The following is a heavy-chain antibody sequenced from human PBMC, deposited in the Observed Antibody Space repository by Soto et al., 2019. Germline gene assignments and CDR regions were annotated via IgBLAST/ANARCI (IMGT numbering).Heavy chain of an antibody. V-gene: IGHV4-31*03. J-gene: IGHJ5*02. Sequence: LSLTCTVSGGSISSGGYYWSWIRQHPGKGLEWIGYIYYSGSTYYNPSLKSRVTISVDTSKNQFSLKLSSVTAADTAVYYCARETYDILTGYLNWFAPWGQGTLVTVSS. CDR1: GGSISSGGYY. CDR3: ARETYDILTGYLNWFAP. CDR2: IYYSGST. D-gene: IGHD3-9*01.